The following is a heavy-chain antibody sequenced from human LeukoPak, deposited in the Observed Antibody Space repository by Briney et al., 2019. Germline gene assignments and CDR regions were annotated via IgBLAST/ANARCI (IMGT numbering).Heavy chain of an antibody. Sequence: PGGSLRLSCAASAFTFSGYWMSWVRQAPGKGLEWVANINEDGSEKYYVDSVKGRFTISRDNAKNSVFLQMNSLRVEDTGLYYCAGRIFDIWGQGTMVTVSS. CDR1: AFTFSGYW. CDR3: AGRIFDI. J-gene: IGHJ3*02. D-gene: IGHD1-26*01. CDR2: INEDGSEK. V-gene: IGHV3-7*01.